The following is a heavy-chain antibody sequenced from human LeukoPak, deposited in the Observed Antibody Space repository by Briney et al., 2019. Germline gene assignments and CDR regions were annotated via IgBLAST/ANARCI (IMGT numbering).Heavy chain of an antibody. Sequence: GGSLRLSCAASGFTFSSYSMNWVRQAPGKGLEWVSSISSNSSYIYYADSVKGRFTISRDNAKNSLYLQMNSLRAEDTAVYYCARGVSYYDSSGYKPSWGQGTLVTVSS. J-gene: IGHJ4*02. CDR1: GFTFSSYS. CDR3: ARGVSYYDSSGYKPS. V-gene: IGHV3-21*01. D-gene: IGHD3-22*01. CDR2: ISSNSSYI.